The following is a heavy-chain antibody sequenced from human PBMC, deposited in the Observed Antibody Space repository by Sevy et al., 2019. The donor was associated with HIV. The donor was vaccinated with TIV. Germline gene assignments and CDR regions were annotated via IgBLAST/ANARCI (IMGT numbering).Heavy chain of an antibody. CDR2: VSHSGNT. Sequence: SETLSLTCTVSGDSINTYYWSWIRQPPGKGLEWIGYVSHSGNTNYNPSLKSRDSMSVDTSTNQFSLKVKSVTAADTAVYYCARLRWDLVVVPGATPGCYVDSWGQGTLVTVSS. J-gene: IGHJ4*02. CDR1: GDSINTYY. D-gene: IGHD2-2*02. V-gene: IGHV4-59*08. CDR3: ARLRWDLVVVPGATPGCYVDS.